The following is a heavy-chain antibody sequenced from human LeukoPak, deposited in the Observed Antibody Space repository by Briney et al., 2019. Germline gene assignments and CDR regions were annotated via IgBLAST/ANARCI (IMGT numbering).Heavy chain of an antibody. V-gene: IGHV1-2*02. CDR1: GYTFTCYY. D-gene: IGHD6-19*01. J-gene: IGHJ6*03. CDR3: ARDYYSSGWYGTKIDDCMDV. Sequence: ASVKVSCKASGYTFTCYYMHCVRQAPGQRLEWMGWINPNSGGTNYAQKFQGRVTMTRDTSISTAYMELSRLRSDDTAVYYCARDYYSSGWYGTKIDDCMDVWGKGTTVTVSS. CDR2: INPNSGGT.